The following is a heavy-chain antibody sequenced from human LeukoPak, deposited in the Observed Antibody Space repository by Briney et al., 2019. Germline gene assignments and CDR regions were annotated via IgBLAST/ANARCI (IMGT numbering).Heavy chain of an antibody. Sequence: SETLSLTCTVSGRSIKTYYWSWIRQSAGKGLEWVGRIYIIGSTKYNPSLKSRVSMSVDTSKNQFSLKLSSGTAADTAVYYCASGSDYGGDSGGYFDRWGQGTLVTVSS. CDR1: GRSIKTYY. V-gene: IGHV4-4*07. CDR3: ASGSDYGGDSGGYFDR. J-gene: IGHJ4*02. CDR2: IYIIGST. D-gene: IGHD4-23*01.